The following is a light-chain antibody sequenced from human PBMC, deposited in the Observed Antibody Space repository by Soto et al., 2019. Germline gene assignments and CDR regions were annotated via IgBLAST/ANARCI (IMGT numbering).Light chain of an antibody. J-gene: IGLJ1*01. CDR3: QSHDSSLSGYV. V-gene: IGLV1-40*01. CDR2: ANT. CDR1: SSNIGAGYD. Sequence: QSVLTQPASVSGAPGQRVTISCTGSSSNIGAGYDVHWYQQLPGTAPKLLIYANTNRPSGVPDRFSGSKSGTSASLAITGLQAEDEADYYCQSHDSSLSGYVFGTGTKVTVL.